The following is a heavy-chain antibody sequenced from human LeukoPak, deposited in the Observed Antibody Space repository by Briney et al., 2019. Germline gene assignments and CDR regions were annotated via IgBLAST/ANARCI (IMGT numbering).Heavy chain of an antibody. CDR3: ARIALSWVACTIDN. J-gene: IGHJ4*02. D-gene: IGHD6-19*01. CDR1: GFTLSSYA. CDR2: VINSGGGT. V-gene: IGHV3-23*01. Sequence: GGSLRLSCAASGFTLSSYAMSWVRQAPGKGLEWVSGVINSGGGTYYADSVKGRFTVSRDNSKNTLYLQMNSLRAEDTAVYYCARIALSWVACTIDNWGQGTLVTVSS.